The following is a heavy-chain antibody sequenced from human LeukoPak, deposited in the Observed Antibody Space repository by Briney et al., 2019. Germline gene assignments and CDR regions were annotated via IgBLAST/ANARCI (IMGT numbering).Heavy chain of an antibody. J-gene: IGHJ4*02. Sequence: SETLSLTCAVYGGSFSGYYWSWIRQLPGKRLEWIGEINHSGSTNYNPSLQSRVAISQDKSKNQCSLKLSSVTAADTAVYYCARGEGSGSYMSYFDYWGQGALVTVSS. D-gene: IGHD3-10*01. V-gene: IGHV4-34*01. CDR2: INHSGST. CDR3: ARGEGSGSYMSYFDY. CDR1: GGSFSGYY.